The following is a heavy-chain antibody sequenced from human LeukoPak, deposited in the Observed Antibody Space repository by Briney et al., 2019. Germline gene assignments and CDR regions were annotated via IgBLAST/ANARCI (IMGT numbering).Heavy chain of an antibody. Sequence: PSETLSLTCTVSGGSISSSSYYWGWIRQPPGKGLEWIGSIYYSGSTYYNPSLKSRVTISVDTSKNQFSLKLSSVTAADTAVYYCARRGDIVVVPAATAFDYWGQGTLVTVSS. CDR2: IYYSGST. D-gene: IGHD2-2*01. J-gene: IGHJ4*02. V-gene: IGHV4-39*01. CDR1: GGSISSSSYY. CDR3: ARRGDIVVVPAATAFDY.